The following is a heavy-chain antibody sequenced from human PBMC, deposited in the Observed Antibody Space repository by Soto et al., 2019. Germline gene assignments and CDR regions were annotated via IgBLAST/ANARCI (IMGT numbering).Heavy chain of an antibody. CDR1: GDSISRIDYY. Sequence: SETLSLTCSVSGDSISRIDYYWTWIRQHPEKGLEWIGNIYFRGNTYYSPSLESRLTISVDTSKNQFSLKLTSVTAADTAVYYCAREGGSYDSGGYLIRGAFDIWGRGTMVTVSS. D-gene: IGHD3-22*01. V-gene: IGHV4-31*03. J-gene: IGHJ3*02. CDR2: IYFRGNT. CDR3: AREGGSYDSGGYLIRGAFDI.